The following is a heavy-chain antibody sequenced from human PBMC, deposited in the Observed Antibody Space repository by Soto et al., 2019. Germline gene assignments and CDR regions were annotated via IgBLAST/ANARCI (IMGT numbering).Heavy chain of an antibody. CDR1: GDSISRIDYY. Sequence: SETLSLTCSVSGDSISRIDYYWTWIRQHPEKGLEWIGNIYFRGNTYYSPSLESRLTISVDTSKNQFSLKLTSVTAADTAVYYCAREGGSYDSGGYLIRGAFDIWGRGTMVTVSS. D-gene: IGHD3-22*01. V-gene: IGHV4-31*03. J-gene: IGHJ3*02. CDR2: IYFRGNT. CDR3: AREGGSYDSGGYLIRGAFDI.